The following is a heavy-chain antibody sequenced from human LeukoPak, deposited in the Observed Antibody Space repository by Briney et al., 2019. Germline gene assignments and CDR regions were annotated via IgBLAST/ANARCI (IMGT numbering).Heavy chain of an antibody. CDR2: ISAYNGNT. CDR3: ARVRTGDRNNAEFDP. V-gene: IGHV1-18*01. Sequence: GASVKVSCKASGYTFTSYGISWVRQAPGQGLEWMGWISAYNGNTNYAQKLQGRVTMTTDTSTSTAYMELRSLRSDDTAVYYCARVRTGDRNNAEFDPWGQGTLVTVSS. D-gene: IGHD1/OR15-1a*01. J-gene: IGHJ5*02. CDR1: GYTFTSYG.